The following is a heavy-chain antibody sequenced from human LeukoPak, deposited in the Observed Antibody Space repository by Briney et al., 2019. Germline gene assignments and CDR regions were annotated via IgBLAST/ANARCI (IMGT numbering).Heavy chain of an antibody. J-gene: IGHJ5*02. V-gene: IGHV2-5*02. CDR3: AHRRDSSGYQYRYWFAP. Sequence: SGPTLVNPTQTLTLTCTFSGFSLTTSGVGVGRIRQPPGKALEWLALINWDDQKVYSPSLQSRLSITKDTSKNQVVLTMTNVDPVDTATYYCAHRRDSSGYQYRYWFAPWGQGTLVTVSS. D-gene: IGHD3-22*01. CDR1: GFSLTTSGVG. CDR2: INWDDQK.